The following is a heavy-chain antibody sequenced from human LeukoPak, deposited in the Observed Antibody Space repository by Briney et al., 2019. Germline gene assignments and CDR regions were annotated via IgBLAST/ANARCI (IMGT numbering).Heavy chain of an antibody. J-gene: IGHJ3*01. CDR3: ARRWVYDKRAFDA. V-gene: IGHV4-59*08. CDR2: IYYSGST. D-gene: IGHD3-16*01. Sequence: SETLSLTCTVSGGSISSYYWSWIRQPPGKGLEWIGYIYYSGSTNYNPSLKSRVTISVDTSKNQFSLNLSSVTAADTAVYYCARRWVYDKRAFDAWGQGTMVTVSS. CDR1: GGSISSYY.